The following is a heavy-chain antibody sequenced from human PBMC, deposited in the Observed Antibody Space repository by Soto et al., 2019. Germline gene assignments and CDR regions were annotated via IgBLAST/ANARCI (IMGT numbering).Heavy chain of an antibody. Sequence: QVQLVQSGGEVKKPGASVKVSCKTSGYSFTTYGISWVRQAPGQGLEWMGWISAYNGNTNYAQKLQGRVTMTTDTVWRTGYMERRSLRADDTAVYYCARGGPAPYCYCGMDVWGQGSTVTVSS. V-gene: IGHV1-18*01. J-gene: IGHJ6*02. CDR2: ISAYNGNT. CDR1: GYSFTTYG. CDR3: ARGGPAPYCYCGMDV.